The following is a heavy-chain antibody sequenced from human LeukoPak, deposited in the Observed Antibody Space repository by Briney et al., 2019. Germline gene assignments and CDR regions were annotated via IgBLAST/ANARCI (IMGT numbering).Heavy chain of an antibody. Sequence: SETLSLTCTVSGGSISSYYWSWIRQPPGKALEWIGYIYYSGSTNYNPSLKSRVTISVDTSKNQFSLKLSSVTAADTAVYYCARVAAGDSGSYYYYFDYWGQGTLVTVSS. J-gene: IGHJ4*02. CDR1: GGSISSYY. V-gene: IGHV4-59*01. CDR2: IYYSGST. CDR3: ARVAAGDSGSYYYYFDY. D-gene: IGHD1-26*01.